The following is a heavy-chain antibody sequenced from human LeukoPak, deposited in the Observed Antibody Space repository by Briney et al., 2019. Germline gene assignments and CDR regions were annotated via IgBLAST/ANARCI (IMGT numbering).Heavy chain of an antibody. CDR3: AKGDPAATPGDY. J-gene: IGHJ4*02. Sequence: GGSLRLSCAASGFTVSSNYMSWVRQAPGRGLEWVSAISGSGGSTYYADSVKGRFTISRDNSKNTLYLQMNSLRAEDTAVYYCAKGDPAATPGDYWGQGTLVTVSS. D-gene: IGHD2-15*01. CDR2: ISGSGGST. CDR1: GFTVSSNY. V-gene: IGHV3-23*01.